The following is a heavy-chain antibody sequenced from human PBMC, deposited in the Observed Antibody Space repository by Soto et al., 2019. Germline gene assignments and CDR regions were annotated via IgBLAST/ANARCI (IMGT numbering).Heavy chain of an antibody. V-gene: IGHV3-30*04. CDR3: VRVTRIAMEDY. Sequence: GGSLRHSGAVYGLTFSTYAIHWVRQAPCKGLESVAVISKDGINKYYADSVKGRFTISRDNSKNMLYLQMNSLRADDTAVYYCVRVTRIAMEDYVGKGTLVTDSS. CDR1: GLTFSTYA. CDR2: ISKDGINK. J-gene: IGHJ4*02. D-gene: IGHD1-1*01.